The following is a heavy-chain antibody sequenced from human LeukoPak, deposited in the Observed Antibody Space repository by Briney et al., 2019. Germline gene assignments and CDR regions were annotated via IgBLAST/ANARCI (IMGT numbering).Heavy chain of an antibody. CDR1: GGTFSSYA. Sequence: GASVKVSCTASGGTFSSYAISWVRQAPGQGLEWMGGIIPIFGTANYAQKFQGRVTITADESTSTAYMELSSLRSEDTAVYYCAKEYGGWRKGGHYFDYWGQGTLVTASS. V-gene: IGHV1-69*13. CDR3: AKEYGGWRKGGHYFDY. D-gene: IGHD4-23*01. CDR2: IIPIFGTA. J-gene: IGHJ4*02.